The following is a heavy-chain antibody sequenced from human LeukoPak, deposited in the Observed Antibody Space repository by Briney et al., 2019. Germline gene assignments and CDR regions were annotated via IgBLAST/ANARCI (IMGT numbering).Heavy chain of an antibody. CDR2: ISGSGGST. V-gene: IGHV3-23*01. D-gene: IGHD3-22*01. J-gene: IGHJ5*02. Sequence: GGSLRLSCAASGFTFSSYAMSWVRQAPGKGLEWVSAISGSGGSTYYADSVKGRFTISRDNSKNTVYLQMNSLKTEDTAVYHCTADLGTAYYSNNWFDPWGQGTLVTVSS. CDR3: TADLGTAYYSNNWFDP. CDR1: GFTFSSYA.